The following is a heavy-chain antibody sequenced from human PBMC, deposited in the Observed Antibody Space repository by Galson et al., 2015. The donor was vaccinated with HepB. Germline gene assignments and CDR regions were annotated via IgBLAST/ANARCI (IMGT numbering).Heavy chain of an antibody. CDR1: GGSISGYY. J-gene: IGHJ4*02. CDR3: ARYYCPGDVCGGFDY. D-gene: IGHD2-8*02. V-gene: IGHV4-4*09. CDR2: IHFRGDT. Sequence: SETLSLTCTVSGGSISGYYWSWVRRPPGKGLEWIGYIHFRGDTNSNPSLKSRVTILVDTSKNQFALRLSSVTAADTAVYYCARYYCPGDVCGGFDYWGRGTLVTVSS.